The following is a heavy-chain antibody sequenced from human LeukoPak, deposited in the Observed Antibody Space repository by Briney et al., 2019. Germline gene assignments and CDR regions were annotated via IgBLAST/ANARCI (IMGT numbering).Heavy chain of an antibody. CDR3: ARSFLGDWYFDL. CDR2: IYYSGST. V-gene: IGHV4-59*01. CDR1: GGSIGSYY. Sequence: PSETLSLTCTVSGGSIGSYYWSWIRQPSGMGLEWIGCIYYSGSTNYNPSLKSRVTISVDTSKDQFSLRLTSVTAADTAVYYCARSFLGDWYFDLWGRGTLVTVSS. D-gene: IGHD1-26*01. J-gene: IGHJ2*01.